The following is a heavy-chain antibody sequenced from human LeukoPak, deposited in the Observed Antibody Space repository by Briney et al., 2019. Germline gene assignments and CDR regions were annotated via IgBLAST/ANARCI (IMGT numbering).Heavy chain of an antibody. CDR3: ATNRRVAVAAIHFDY. Sequence: GGSLRLSCAASGFTFSSYAMSWVRQAPGKGLEWVSAISGGGGSTYYADSVKGRFTISRDNSKNTLYLQMNSLRAEDTAVYYCATNRRVAVAAIHFDYWGQGTLVTVSS. D-gene: IGHD6-19*01. CDR2: ISGGGGST. J-gene: IGHJ4*02. V-gene: IGHV3-23*01. CDR1: GFTFSSYA.